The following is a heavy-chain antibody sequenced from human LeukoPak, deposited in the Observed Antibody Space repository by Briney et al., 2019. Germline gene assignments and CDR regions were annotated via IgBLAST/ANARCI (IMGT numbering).Heavy chain of an antibody. V-gene: IGHV3-48*03. CDR1: GFTFSSYE. J-gene: IGHJ6*03. D-gene: IGHD6-19*01. CDR2: ISSSGSTI. Sequence: GGSLRLSCAASGFTFSSYEMNWVRQAPGKGLEWVSYISSSGSTIYYADSVKGRFTISRDNAKNSLYLQMNSLRAEDTAVYYCARVGSSSGWYYYYYYYMDVWGKGTTVTVSS. CDR3: ARVGSSSGWYYYYYYYMDV.